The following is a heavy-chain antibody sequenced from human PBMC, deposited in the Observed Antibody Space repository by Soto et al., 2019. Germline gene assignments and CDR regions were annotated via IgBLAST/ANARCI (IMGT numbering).Heavy chain of an antibody. V-gene: IGHV2-5*02. CDR2: IYWDDDK. CDR3: AHIPNYYQYDWFDP. Sequence: ITLKESGPTLVKPTQTLTLTCTFSGFPLTTRGVGVGWIRQPPGKALECLALIYWDDDKRYSPSLQSRLSITKDTSKNQVVLTMTNVDPVDTATYYCAHIPNYYQYDWFDPWGQGTLVSVSS. J-gene: IGHJ5*02. CDR1: GFPLTTRGVG. D-gene: IGHD3-16*01.